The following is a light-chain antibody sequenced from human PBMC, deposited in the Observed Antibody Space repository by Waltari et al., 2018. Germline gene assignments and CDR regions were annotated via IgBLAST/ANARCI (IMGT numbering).Light chain of an antibody. V-gene: IGLV2-8*01. Sequence: QSALTQPPSASGSPGQSVTLPCTGSYSDVGAYDFVSWYRHHPGNAPQLLIYEVNKRPSGVPDRFSGSKSGDTASLTVSGLQAEDEADYYCTSYAGIDKILFGGGTKLTVL. CDR1: YSDVGAYDF. CDR2: EVN. J-gene: IGLJ2*01. CDR3: TSYAGIDKIL.